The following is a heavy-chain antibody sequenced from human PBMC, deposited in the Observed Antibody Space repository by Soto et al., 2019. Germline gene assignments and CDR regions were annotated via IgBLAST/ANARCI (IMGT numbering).Heavy chain of an antibody. D-gene: IGHD3-22*01. J-gene: IGHJ4*02. CDR2: INHSGST. CDR3: ARGISMIVEAQRDAPDKYYFDS. Sequence: LSLTCAVYGGSFSGHFWSWIRQPPGKGLEWIGEINHSGSTNFNASLKSRVTISVDTSKNQFSLKVNSLTAADTAVYYCARGISMIVEAQRDAPDKYYFDSWGQGTVVTVSS. CDR1: GGSFSGHF. V-gene: IGHV4-34*01.